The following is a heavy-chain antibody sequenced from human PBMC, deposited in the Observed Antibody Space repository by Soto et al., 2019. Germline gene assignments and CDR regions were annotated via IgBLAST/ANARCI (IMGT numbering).Heavy chain of an antibody. Sequence: SETLSLTCTVSGGSISSYYWSWIRQPPGKGLEWIGYIYYSGSTNYNPSLKSRVTISVDTSKNQFSLKLSSVTAADTAVYYCARYYDSSGYCDYWGQGTLVTVSS. CDR2: IYYSGST. V-gene: IGHV4-59*01. D-gene: IGHD3-22*01. CDR1: GGSISSYY. J-gene: IGHJ4*02. CDR3: ARYYDSSGYCDY.